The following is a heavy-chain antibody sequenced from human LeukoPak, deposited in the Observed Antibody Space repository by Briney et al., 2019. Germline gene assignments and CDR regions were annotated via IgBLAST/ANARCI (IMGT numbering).Heavy chain of an antibody. J-gene: IGHJ6*02. CDR1: GGTFISYA. CDR2: IIPIYGTA. D-gene: IGHD3-3*01. V-gene: IGHV1-69*01. Sequence: SVKVSCKASGGTFISYAISWVRQAPGQGLEWMGGIIPIYGTANYAQKFQGRVTITADESTSTAYMELSSLRSEDTAVYYCARSVDFWSGYYGYYYYYGMDVWGQGTTVTVSS. CDR3: ARSVDFWSGYYGYYYYYGMDV.